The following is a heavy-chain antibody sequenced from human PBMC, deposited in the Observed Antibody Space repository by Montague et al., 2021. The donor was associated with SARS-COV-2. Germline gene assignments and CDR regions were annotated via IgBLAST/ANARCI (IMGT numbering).Heavy chain of an antibody. CDR1: GGSISSYS. Sequence: SETLSLTCTVYGGSISSYSCTCFRQPPVKEPDWIAHMYYRGSTNYNPSLKSRVTISVDTSKNQLSLKLTSVTAADTTVYYCARGFDYWGQGTLVTVSS. CDR3: ARGFDY. J-gene: IGHJ4*02. V-gene: IGHV4-59*01. CDR2: MYYRGST.